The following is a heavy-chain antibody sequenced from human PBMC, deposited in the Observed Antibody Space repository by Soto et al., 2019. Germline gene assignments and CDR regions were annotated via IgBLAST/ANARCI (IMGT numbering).Heavy chain of an antibody. CDR2: ISGSGGTT. V-gene: IGHV3-23*01. D-gene: IGHD6-6*01. CDR1: GFTFSSYA. J-gene: IGHJ6*02. Sequence: EVQLLESGGGLVQPGGSLRLSCAASGFTFSSYAMTWVRQAPGKGLEWVSAISGSGGTTYHADSVKGRFTISRDNSKNTLYLQMNSLRAEDAAVDYCAQPPYGSSSYYCCGMDVWGHGTTVTVSS. CDR3: AQPPYGSSSYYCCGMDV.